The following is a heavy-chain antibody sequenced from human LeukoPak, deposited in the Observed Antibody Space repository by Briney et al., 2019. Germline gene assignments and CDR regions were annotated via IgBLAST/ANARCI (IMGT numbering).Heavy chain of an antibody. V-gene: IGHV3-23*01. J-gene: IGHJ3*02. CDR1: GFTFSSYA. Sequence: GGSLRLSCAVSGFTFSSYAMSWVRQAPGKGLEWVSAISGSGGSTYYADSVKGRFTISRDNSKNTLYLQMNSLRAEDTAVYYCAKSIAAADDAFDIWGQGTMVTVSS. CDR3: AKSIAAADDAFDI. CDR2: ISGSGGST. D-gene: IGHD6-13*01.